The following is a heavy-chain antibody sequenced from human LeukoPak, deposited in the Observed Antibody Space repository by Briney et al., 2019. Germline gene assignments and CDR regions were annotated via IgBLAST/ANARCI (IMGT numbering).Heavy chain of an antibody. CDR3: ARGGYYDSSGYYYGYNWFDP. CDR2: INHSGST. D-gene: IGHD3-22*01. CDR1: GVSFSGYY. Sequence: SETLSLTCAVYGVSFSGYYWSWIRQPPGKGLEWIGEINHSGSTNYNPSLKSRVTISVDTSKNQFSLKLSSVTAADTAVYYRARGGYYDSSGYYYGYNWFDPWGQGTLVTVSS. J-gene: IGHJ5*02. V-gene: IGHV4-34*01.